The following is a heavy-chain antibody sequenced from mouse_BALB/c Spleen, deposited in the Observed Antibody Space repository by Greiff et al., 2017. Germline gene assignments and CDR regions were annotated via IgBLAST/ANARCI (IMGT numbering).Heavy chain of an antibody. CDR2: INPSNGGT. V-gene: IGHV1-53*01. D-gene: IGHD1-1*02. CDR1: GYTFTSYW. J-gene: IGHJ2*01. Sequence: VQLQQPGAELVKPGASVKLSCKASGYTFTSYWMHWVKLRPGQGFEWIGEINPSNGGTKYNEKFKGKATLTADKSSSTAYMQLSSLTSENSAVYFCARGGIYGSLDYWGQGTTLTVSS. CDR3: ARGGIYGSLDY.